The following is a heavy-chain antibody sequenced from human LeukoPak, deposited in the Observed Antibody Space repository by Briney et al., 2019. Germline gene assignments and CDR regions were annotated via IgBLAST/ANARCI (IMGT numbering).Heavy chain of an antibody. V-gene: IGHV3-66*01. CDR2: IYSGGST. J-gene: IGHJ3*02. CDR3: ASATGSGSTFWAFDI. D-gene: IGHD3-10*01. Sequence: GGSLRLSCAASGFTVSSNYMSWVRQAPGKGLEWVSVIYSGGSTYHADSVKGRFTISRDNSKNTLYLQMNSLRAEDTAVYYCASATGSGSTFWAFDIWGQGTMVTVSS. CDR1: GFTVSSNY.